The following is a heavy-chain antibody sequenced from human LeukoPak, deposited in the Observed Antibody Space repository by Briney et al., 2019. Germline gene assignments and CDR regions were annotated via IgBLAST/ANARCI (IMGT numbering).Heavy chain of an antibody. J-gene: IGHJ4*02. Sequence: ASARVSCKASGYTFIGYYMHWVRQAPGQGLEWMGWINPNNGGTNYAQKFQGRVTMTRDTSISTAYMELSRLRSDDTAVYYCARANDYGFSYWGQGTLVTVSS. CDR3: ARANDYGFSY. CDR1: GYTFIGYY. CDR2: INPNNGGT. V-gene: IGHV1-2*02. D-gene: IGHD4-17*01.